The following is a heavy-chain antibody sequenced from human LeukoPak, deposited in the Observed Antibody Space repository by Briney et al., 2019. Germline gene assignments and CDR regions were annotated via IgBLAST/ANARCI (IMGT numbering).Heavy chain of an antibody. V-gene: IGHV3-30-3*01. D-gene: IGHD1-26*01. CDR2: ISYDGSNK. J-gene: IGHJ3*02. Sequence: GGSLRLSCAASGFIFSSYAMHWVRQAPGKGLEWVAVISYDGSNKYYADSVKGRFTISRDNSKNTLYLQMNSLRAEDTAVYYCARELPRGSYGAFDIWGQGTMVTVSS. CDR1: GFIFSSYA. CDR3: ARELPRGSYGAFDI.